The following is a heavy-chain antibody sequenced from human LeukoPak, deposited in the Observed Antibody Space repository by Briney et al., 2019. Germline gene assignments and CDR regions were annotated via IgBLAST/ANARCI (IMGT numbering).Heavy chain of an antibody. CDR1: GGSISSGSYY. J-gene: IGHJ6*04. D-gene: IGHD2-15*01. CDR2: IYTSGST. Sequence: PSETLSLTCTVSGGSISSGSYYWSWIRQPAGKGLEWIGRIYTSGSTNYNPSLKSRVTISVDTSKNQFSLKLSSVTAADTAVYYCANALGYCSGGSCYMAGMDVWGKGTTVTVSS. V-gene: IGHV4-61*02. CDR3: ANALGYCSGGSCYMAGMDV.